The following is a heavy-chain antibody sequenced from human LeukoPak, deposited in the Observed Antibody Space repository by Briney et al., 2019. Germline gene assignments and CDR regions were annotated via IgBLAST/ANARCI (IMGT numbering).Heavy chain of an antibody. CDR3: ARVPGGPHSGSYAYFDH. J-gene: IGHJ4*02. Sequence: PGGSLRLSCAASGFTFSSYWMSWVRQAPGKGLEWVANIKQDGSEKYYVDSVKGRFTISRDNAKNSLYLQMNSLRAEDTAVYYCARVPGGPHSGSYAYFDHWGQGTLVTVSS. CDR1: GFTFSSYW. CDR2: IKQDGSEK. D-gene: IGHD1-26*01. V-gene: IGHV3-7*01.